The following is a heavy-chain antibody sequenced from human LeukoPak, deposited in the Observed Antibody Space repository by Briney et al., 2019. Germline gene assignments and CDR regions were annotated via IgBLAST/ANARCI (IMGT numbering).Heavy chain of an antibody. Sequence: GGSLRLSCAASGFTFSSYAVSWVRQAPGKGLEWVSAISGSGGSTYYADSVKGRFTISRDNSKNTLYLQMNSLRAEDTAVYYCAKDRAGRAARESRGYMDVWGKGTTVTVSS. J-gene: IGHJ6*03. CDR3: AKDRAGRAARESRGYMDV. D-gene: IGHD5-18*01. V-gene: IGHV3-23*01. CDR1: GFTFSSYA. CDR2: ISGSGGST.